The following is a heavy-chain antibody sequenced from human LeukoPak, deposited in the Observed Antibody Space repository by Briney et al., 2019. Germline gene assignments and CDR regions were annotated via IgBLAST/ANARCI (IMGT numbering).Heavy chain of an antibody. CDR1: GDSISSGSYF. CDR2: IYYSGST. V-gene: IGHV4-39*07. CDR3: ARDHCSGGSCYSAAFDI. Sequence: NPSETLSLTCTVSGDSISSGSYFWSWIRRPPGKGLEWIGSIYYSGSTYDNPSLKSRVTMSVDTSKDQFSLKLSSVTAADTAVYYCARDHCSGGSCYSAAFDIWGQGTMVTVSS. J-gene: IGHJ3*02. D-gene: IGHD2-15*01.